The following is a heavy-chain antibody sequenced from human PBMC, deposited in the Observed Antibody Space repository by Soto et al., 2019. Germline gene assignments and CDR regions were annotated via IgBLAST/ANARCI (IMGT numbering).Heavy chain of an antibody. CDR3: ARHFSVDYFDY. Sequence: SETLSLTCAISGDSINTTDWWNWVRQPPGKGLEWIGEIYHGGNINYNPSLKSRVTISMDKSKNQISLNLFSVTAADTAVYYCARHFSVDYFDYWGQGALVTVSS. CDR1: GDSINTTDW. J-gene: IGHJ4*02. CDR2: IYHGGNI. V-gene: IGHV4-4*02.